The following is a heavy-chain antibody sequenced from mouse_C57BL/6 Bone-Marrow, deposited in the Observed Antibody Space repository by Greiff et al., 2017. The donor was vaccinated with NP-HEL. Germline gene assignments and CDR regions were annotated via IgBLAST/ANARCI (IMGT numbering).Heavy chain of an antibody. CDR2: INYDGSST. V-gene: IGHV5-16*01. CDR1: GFTFSDYY. D-gene: IGHD2-4*01. J-gene: IGHJ4*01. CDR3: ARGHYDYDGAMDY. Sequence: EVQVVESEGGLVQPGSSMKLSCTASGFTFSDYYMAWVRQVPEKGLEWVANINYDGSSTYYLDSLKSRFIISRDNAKNILYLQMSSLKSEDTATYYCARGHYDYDGAMDYWGQGTSVTVSS.